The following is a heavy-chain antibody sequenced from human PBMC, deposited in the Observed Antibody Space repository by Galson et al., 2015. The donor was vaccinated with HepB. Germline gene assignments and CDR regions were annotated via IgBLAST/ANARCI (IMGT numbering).Heavy chain of an antibody. D-gene: IGHD3-22*01. CDR3: ARGWGDSSGYYYPVAFDI. Sequence: SVKVSCKASGYTFTSYGISWVRQAPGQGLEWMGWISAYNGNTNYAQKLQGRVTMTTDTSTSTAYMELRSLRSDDTAVYYCARGWGDSSGYYYPVAFDIWGQGTMVTVSS. J-gene: IGHJ3*02. V-gene: IGHV1-18*01. CDR2: ISAYNGNT. CDR1: GYTFTSYG.